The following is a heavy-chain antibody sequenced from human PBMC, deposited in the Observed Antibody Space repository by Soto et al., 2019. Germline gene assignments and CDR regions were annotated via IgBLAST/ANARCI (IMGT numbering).Heavy chain of an antibody. D-gene: IGHD5-12*01. CDR1: GGTFSSYA. Sequence: QVQLVQSGAEVKKPGSSVKVSCKASGGTFSSYAISWVRQAPGQGLEWMGGIIPIFGTANYAQKFQGRVTITADKSTSTAYMELSSLRSEDTAVYYCARASGYDYSPYYYYGMDVWGQGTTVTVSS. CDR2: IIPIFGTA. J-gene: IGHJ6*02. V-gene: IGHV1-69*06. CDR3: ARASGYDYSPYYYYGMDV.